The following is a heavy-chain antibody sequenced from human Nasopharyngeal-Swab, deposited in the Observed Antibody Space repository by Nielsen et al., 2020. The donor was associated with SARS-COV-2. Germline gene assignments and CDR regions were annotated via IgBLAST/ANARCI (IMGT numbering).Heavy chain of an antibody. V-gene: IGHV1-18*01. CDR3: ARDGGGIFGENYYYGMDV. J-gene: IGHJ6*02. CDR2: ISAYNGDT. D-gene: IGHD3-3*01. Sequence: WVRQAPGQGLEWMGWISAYNGDTNYAQKFQGRVTMTSDTSTTTAYMELRSLTSDDTAVYYCARDGGGIFGENYYYGMDVWGQGTTVTVSS.